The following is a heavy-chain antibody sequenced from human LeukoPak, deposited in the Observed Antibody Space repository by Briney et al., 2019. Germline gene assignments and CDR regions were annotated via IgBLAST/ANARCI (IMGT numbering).Heavy chain of an antibody. Sequence: PSETLSLTCTVSGGSISSYYWSWIRQPPGKGLEWIGYIYYSGSTNYNPSLKSRVTISVDTSKNQFSLKLSSVTAADTAVYYCARGMTYYDFWSGYHTDYYYYYMDVWAKGTTVTVSS. CDR1: GGSISSYY. CDR2: IYYSGST. D-gene: IGHD3-3*01. V-gene: IGHV4-59*01. J-gene: IGHJ6*03. CDR3: ARGMTYYDFWSGYHTDYYYYYMDV.